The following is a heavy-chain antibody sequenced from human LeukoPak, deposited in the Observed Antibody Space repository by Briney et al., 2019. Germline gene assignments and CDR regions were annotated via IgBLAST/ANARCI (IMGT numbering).Heavy chain of an antibody. CDR3: ERTNYDFWSGRFDP. CDR1: GFTFSSYS. CDR2: ISSSSSYI. Sequence: GGSLRLSCAASGFTFSSYSMNWVRQAPGKGLEWVSSISSSSSYIYYADSVKGRFTISRDNAKNSLYLQMNSLRAEDTGVYYFERTNYDFWSGRFDPWGQAILVTVSS. D-gene: IGHD3-3*01. J-gene: IGHJ5*01. V-gene: IGHV3-21*01.